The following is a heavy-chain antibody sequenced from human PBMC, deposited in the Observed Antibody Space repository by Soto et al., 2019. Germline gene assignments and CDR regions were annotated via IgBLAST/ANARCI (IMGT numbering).Heavy chain of an antibody. CDR1: GGTLRSHA. J-gene: IGHJ5*02. CDR2: IIPIFGTT. D-gene: IGHD3-22*01. CDR3: RSSTYYYDSSEDWFDP. Sequence: QVQLVQSGAEVKKPGSSVRVSCKASGGTLRSHAINWVRQAPGQGLEWMGGIIPIFGTTNYAQKFQGRVTITADESTSTAFMELSSLRSEDTAVYYCRSSTYYYDSSEDWFDPWGQGTLVTVSS. V-gene: IGHV1-69*01.